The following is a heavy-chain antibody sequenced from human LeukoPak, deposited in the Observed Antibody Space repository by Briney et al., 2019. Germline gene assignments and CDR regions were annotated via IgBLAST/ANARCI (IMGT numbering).Heavy chain of an antibody. V-gene: IGHV3-23*01. CDR1: GFTFSSYA. CDR3: AKDDSNYSFNFDY. D-gene: IGHD4-11*01. Sequence: GGSLRLSCAASGFTFSSYAMSWVRQAPGKGLEWVSAISGSGGSTYYADSVKGRFTISRDNPKNTLYLQMNSLRAEDTAVYYCAKDDSNYSFNFDYWGQGTLVTVSS. CDR2: ISGSGGST. J-gene: IGHJ4*02.